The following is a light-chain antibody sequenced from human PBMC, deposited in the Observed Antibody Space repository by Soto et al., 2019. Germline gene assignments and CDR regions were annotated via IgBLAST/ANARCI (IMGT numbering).Light chain of an antibody. V-gene: IGLV2-8*01. Sequence: QSALTQPPSASGSPGQSVTISCTGTSSDVGGYNYVSWYQQHPGKAPKLMIYEVSKRPSGVPDRFSGSKSGNTASLIVSGLQAEDEADYYCSSYAGPGIFGGGTKVTVL. CDR3: SSYAGPGI. J-gene: IGLJ2*01. CDR2: EVS. CDR1: SSDVGGYNY.